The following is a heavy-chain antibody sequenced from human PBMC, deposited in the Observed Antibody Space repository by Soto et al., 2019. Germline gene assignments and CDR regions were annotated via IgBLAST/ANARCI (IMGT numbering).Heavy chain of an antibody. CDR1: GGTFSSYA. CDR2: IIPIFGTA. D-gene: IGHD3-22*01. V-gene: IGHV1-69*13. CDR3: ARGYYYDSSGIRGPWRVFDY. Sequence: SVKVSCKASGGTFSSYAISWVRQAPGQGLEWMGGIIPIFGTANYAQKFQGRVTITADESTSTAYMELSSLRSEDTAVYYCARGYYYDSSGIRGPWRVFDYWGQGTLVTVSS. J-gene: IGHJ4*02.